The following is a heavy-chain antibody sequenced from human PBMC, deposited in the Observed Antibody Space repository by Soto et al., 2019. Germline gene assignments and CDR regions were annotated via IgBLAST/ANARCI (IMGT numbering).Heavy chain of an antibody. D-gene: IGHD6-6*01. V-gene: IGHV3-30-3*01. CDR2: ISYDGSNE. J-gene: IGHJ6*02. CDR3: ATRVPIYYGMDV. CDR1: GFTFSTYA. Sequence: QVQVVESGGGVVQPGRSLRLSCAASGFTFSTYAMHWVRQAPGKGLEWVAVISYDGSNEYYVDSVKGRFTISRDNSKNTLYLQMNSLRAEDTAVYYCATRVPIYYGMDVWGQGTTVTVSS.